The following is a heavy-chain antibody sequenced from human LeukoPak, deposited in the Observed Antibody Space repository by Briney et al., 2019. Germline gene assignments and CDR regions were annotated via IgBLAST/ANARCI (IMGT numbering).Heavy chain of an antibody. D-gene: IGHD3-3*01. CDR2: IYYSGST. J-gene: IGHJ5*02. Sequence: SETLSLTCTVSGGSISSSSYYWGWIRQPPGKGLEWIGSIYYSGSTYYNPSLKSRVTTSVDTSKNQSSLKLSSVTAADTAVYYCARSLRDYDFWSGYYTGPGWFDPWGQGTLVTVSS. CDR1: GGSISSSSYY. V-gene: IGHV4-39*01. CDR3: ARSLRDYDFWSGYYTGPGWFDP.